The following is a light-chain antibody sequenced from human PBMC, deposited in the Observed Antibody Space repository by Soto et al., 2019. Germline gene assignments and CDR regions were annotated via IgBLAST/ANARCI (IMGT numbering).Light chain of an antibody. V-gene: IGKV1-5*01. CDR1: QSTSSW. CDR3: QQYNSYS. CDR2: DAS. J-gene: IGKJ1*01. Sequence: GDRVTITCRASQSTSSWLAWYQQKPGKAPNLLIYDASTLVSGVPSRFSGSGSGTEFTLTISSLQPDDFATYYCQQYNSYSFGQGTKVDIK.